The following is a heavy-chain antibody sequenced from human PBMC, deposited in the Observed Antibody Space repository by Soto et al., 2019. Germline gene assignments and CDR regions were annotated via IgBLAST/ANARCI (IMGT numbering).Heavy chain of an antibody. CDR1: GYTFTGYY. Sequence: ASVKVSCKASGYTFTGYYMHWVRQAPGQGLEWMGWINPNIGGTNYAQKFQGWVTMTRDTSTSTAYMELSSLRSEDTAVYYCARATGTTYTLDYWGQGTLVTVSS. V-gene: IGHV1-2*04. D-gene: IGHD1-7*01. CDR2: INPNIGGT. J-gene: IGHJ4*02. CDR3: ARATGTTYTLDY.